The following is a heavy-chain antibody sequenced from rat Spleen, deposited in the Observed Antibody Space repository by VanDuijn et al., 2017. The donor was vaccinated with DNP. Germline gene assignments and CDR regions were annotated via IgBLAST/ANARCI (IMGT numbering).Heavy chain of an antibody. V-gene: IGHV5-22*01. J-gene: IGHJ2*01. D-gene: IGHD4-3*01. CDR2: IGSPAYAP. CDR3: VRWNSGHFDY. CDR1: GFTFSAYY. Sequence: EVQLVESGGGLVRPGRSLKLSCTASGFTFSAYYMAWVRQAPAKGLEWVAYIGSPAYAPYYTDSVKGRFAISRDNAKSTLYLQMNSLRSEDMATYYCVRWNSGHFDYWGQGVMVTVSS.